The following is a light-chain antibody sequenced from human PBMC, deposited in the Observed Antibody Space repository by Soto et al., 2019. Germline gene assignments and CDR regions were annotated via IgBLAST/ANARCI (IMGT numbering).Light chain of an antibody. V-gene: IGKV1-39*01. Sequence: DIQMTQSPSSLSASVGDRVTITCRASQSISTYLIWYQQKPGKAPKLLIYATSSLQSGVPSRFSGSGSGTDFTLTISSLQPEDFATYYCQQSYSTPPGTFGQGIKVEIK. CDR1: QSISTY. CDR3: QQSYSTPPGT. J-gene: IGKJ1*01. CDR2: ATS.